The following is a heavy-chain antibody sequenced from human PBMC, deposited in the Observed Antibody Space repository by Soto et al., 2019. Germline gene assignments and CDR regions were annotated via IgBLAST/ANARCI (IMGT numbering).Heavy chain of an antibody. Sequence: QLQLQESGPGLVKPSETLSLTCTVSGGSISSSTYYWGWIRQPPGKGLEWIGSIYYSGSTYYNPSLKSRVTISVDTSKNQFSLKLSSVTAADTAGYYCARHHVHYDSSGVGPYAFDIWGQGTLVTVSS. D-gene: IGHD3-22*01. CDR1: GGSISSSTYY. J-gene: IGHJ3*02. V-gene: IGHV4-39*01. CDR2: IYYSGST. CDR3: ARHHVHYDSSGVGPYAFDI.